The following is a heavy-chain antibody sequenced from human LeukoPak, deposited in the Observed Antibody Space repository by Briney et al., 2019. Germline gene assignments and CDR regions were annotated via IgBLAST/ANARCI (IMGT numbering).Heavy chain of an antibody. CDR2: ISYDGSNK. D-gene: IGHD6-13*01. V-gene: IGHV3-30*04. J-gene: IGHJ4*02. CDR3: ARGEQQLVSKFDY. Sequence: PGGSLRLSCAASGFTFSSYAMHWVRQAPGKGLEWVAVISYDGSNKYYADSVKGRFTISRDNSKNTLYLQMNSLRAEDTAVYYCARGEQQLVSKFDYWGQGTLVTVSS. CDR1: GFTFSSYA.